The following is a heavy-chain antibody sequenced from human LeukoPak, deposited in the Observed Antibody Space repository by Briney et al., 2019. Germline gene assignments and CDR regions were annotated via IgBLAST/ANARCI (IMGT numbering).Heavy chain of an antibody. V-gene: IGHV4-34*01. D-gene: IGHD3-10*01. J-gene: IGHJ5*02. CDR3: ARDRMVRGVRNWFDP. CDR1: GGSFSGYY. CDR2: INHSGST. Sequence: PSETLSLTCAVYGGSFSGYYWSWIRQPPGKGLEWLGEINHSGSTNYNPSLKSRVTISVDTSKNQFSLKLSSVTAADTAVYYCARDRMVRGVRNWFDPWGQGTLVTVSS.